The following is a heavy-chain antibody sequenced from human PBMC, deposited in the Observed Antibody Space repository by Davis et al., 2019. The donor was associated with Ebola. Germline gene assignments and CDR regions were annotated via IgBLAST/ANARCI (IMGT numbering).Heavy chain of an antibody. CDR2: INPSAGST. J-gene: IGHJ6*02. V-gene: IGHV1-46*01. Sequence: ASVKVSCKASGYTFTGYYLHWVRQAPGQGLEWMGIINPSAGSTSYAQKFQGGVTMTRDTSTSTVYMELSSLRSEDTAVYFCARGGITMMIVPRDYYYGLDVWGQGTTVTVSS. CDR3: ARGGITMMIVPRDYYYGLDV. D-gene: IGHD3-22*01. CDR1: GYTFTGYY.